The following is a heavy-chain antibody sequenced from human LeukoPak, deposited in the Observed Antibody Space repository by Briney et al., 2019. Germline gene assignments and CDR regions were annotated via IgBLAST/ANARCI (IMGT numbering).Heavy chain of an antibody. CDR1: GYTFTSYY. V-gene: IGHV1-46*01. J-gene: IGHJ4*02. CDR3: AIIAVSGKFDY. D-gene: IGHD6-19*01. CDR2: INPSGGST. Sequence: ASVKVSCKASGYTFTSYYMHWVRQAPGQGREWMGIINPSGGSTSYAQKFQGRVTMTRDMSTSTVYMELGSLRSEDTAVYYCAIIAVSGKFDYWGQGTLVTVSS.